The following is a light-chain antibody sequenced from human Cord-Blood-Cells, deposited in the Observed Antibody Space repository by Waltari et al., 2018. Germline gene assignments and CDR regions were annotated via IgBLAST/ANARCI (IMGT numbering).Light chain of an antibody. J-gene: IGLJ3*02. Sequence: QSALTQPASVSGSPGQSITISCTGTSSDVGSYNLVSWYQQHPGKAPKRMIYDGSKRPSGVSNRFSGSKSGNTASLTISGLQAEDEADYYCCSYAGSSTNWVFGGGTKLTVL. V-gene: IGLV2-23*01. CDR2: DGS. CDR3: CSYAGSSTNWV. CDR1: SSDVGSYNL.